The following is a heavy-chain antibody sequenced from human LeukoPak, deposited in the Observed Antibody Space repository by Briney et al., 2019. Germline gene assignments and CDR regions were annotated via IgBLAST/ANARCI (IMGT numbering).Heavy chain of an antibody. V-gene: IGHV4-34*01. D-gene: IGHD3-10*01. J-gene: IGHJ4*02. CDR3: ARGVPGL. CDR2: INHSGNT. CDR1: GDSFSDYN. Sequence: SETLSLTCAVYGDSFSDYNWSWVRQYPGKGLEWIGQINHSGNTKYNPSLESRITISVDTSRNQFSLKMTSVTAADTAVYYCARGVPGLWGQGTLVTVSS.